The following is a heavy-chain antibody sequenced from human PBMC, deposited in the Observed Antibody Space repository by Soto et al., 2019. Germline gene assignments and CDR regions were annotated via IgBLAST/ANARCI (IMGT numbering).Heavy chain of an antibody. CDR3: AKNGQPPYYYYGLDV. J-gene: IGHJ6*02. D-gene: IGHD2-8*01. CDR1: GYTFTRYG. CDR2: ISVYNGDT. V-gene: IGHV1-18*01. Sequence: ASVKVSCKASGYTFTRYGISWVRQAPGQGLEWMGWISVYNGDTNYAQKFQDRVSMTIDTSTGTAYMELRSLTSDDTAIYYCAKNGQPPYYYYGLDVWGQGTKVTVSS.